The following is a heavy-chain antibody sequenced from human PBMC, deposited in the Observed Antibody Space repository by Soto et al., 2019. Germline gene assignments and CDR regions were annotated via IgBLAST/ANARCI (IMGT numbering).Heavy chain of an antibody. CDR3: ARDPLVVPYYYYGMEV. Sequence: SETLSLTCAVYGGSFSGYYWSWIRQPPGKGLEWIGEINHSGSTNYNPSLKSRVTISVDTSKNQFSLKLSSVTAADTAVYYCARDPLVVPYYYYGMEVWGQGTTVPVSS. D-gene: IGHD3-22*01. CDR1: GGSFSGYY. V-gene: IGHV4-34*01. CDR2: INHSGST. J-gene: IGHJ6*02.